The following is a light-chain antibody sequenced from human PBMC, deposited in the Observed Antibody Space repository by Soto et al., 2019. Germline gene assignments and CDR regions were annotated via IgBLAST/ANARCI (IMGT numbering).Light chain of an antibody. CDR2: AAS. V-gene: IGKV3D-15*01. CDR1: QSIRGN. Sequence: EIVMTQSPATLSVSPGERATLSCRASQSIRGNLAWYQQKPGRAPRLVIYAASIRPTGIPARFSGGGSGTEFTLTITSLQSEDFALYFCQQYSDWPPEPTFGGGTKVEMK. J-gene: IGKJ4*01. CDR3: QQYSDWPPEPT.